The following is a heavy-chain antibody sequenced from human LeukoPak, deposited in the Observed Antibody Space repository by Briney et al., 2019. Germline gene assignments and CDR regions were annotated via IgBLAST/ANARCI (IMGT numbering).Heavy chain of an antibody. CDR3: APGSKLFDY. V-gene: IGHV4-59*01. J-gene: IGHJ4*02. Sequence: SETLSLTCTVSGGSISSYYWSWIRQPLGKGLEWIGYIYYSGSTNYNPSLKSRVTISVDTSKNQFSLQLTSVTAADTAVYYCAPGSKLFDYWGQGTLVTVSS. CDR1: GGSISSYY. D-gene: IGHD3-10*01. CDR2: IYYSGST.